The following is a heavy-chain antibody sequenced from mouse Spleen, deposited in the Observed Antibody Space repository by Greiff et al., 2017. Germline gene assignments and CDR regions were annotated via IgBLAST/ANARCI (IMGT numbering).Heavy chain of an antibody. J-gene: IGHJ4*01. CDR2: IDPSDSYT. D-gene: IGHD3-3*01. V-gene: IGHV1-50*01. CDR3: ARRGRGYAMDY. Sequence: QVQLQQPGAELVKPGASVKLSCKASGYTFTSYWMQWVKQRPGQGLEWIGEIDPSDSYTNYNQKFKGKATLTVDTSSSTAYMQLSSLTSEDSAVYYCARRGRGYAMDYWGQGTSVTVSS. CDR1: GYTFTSYW.